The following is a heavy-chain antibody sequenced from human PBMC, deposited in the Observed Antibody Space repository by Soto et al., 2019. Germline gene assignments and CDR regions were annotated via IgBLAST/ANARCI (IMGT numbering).Heavy chain of an antibody. V-gene: IGHV3-33*01. J-gene: IGHJ4*02. CDR1: GFTFSSYG. D-gene: IGHD4-17*01. CDR3: ARDPGYGDFSYYFDY. CDR2: IWYDGSNK. Sequence: QVQLVESGGGVVQPGRSLRLSCAASGFTFSSYGMHWVRQAPGKRLEWVAVIWYDGSNKYYADSVKGRFTISRDNSKNTLYLQMNSLRAEDTAVYYCARDPGYGDFSYYFDYWGQGTLVTVSS.